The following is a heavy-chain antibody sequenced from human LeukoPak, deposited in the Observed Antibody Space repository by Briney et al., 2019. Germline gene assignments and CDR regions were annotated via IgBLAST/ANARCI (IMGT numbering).Heavy chain of an antibody. CDR1: GYTFTSYY. D-gene: IGHD3-3*01. V-gene: IGHV1-46*01. J-gene: IGHJ4*02. CDR2: INPIGGST. Sequence: GASVKVSCKASGYTFTSYYMHWVRQAPGQGLGWMGIINPIGGSTTYAQKFQGRVTMTRDTSTRTVFMGLSSLRSEDTAVYYCARVYDFWSGYWDYWGQGTLVTVSS. CDR3: ARVYDFWSGYWDY.